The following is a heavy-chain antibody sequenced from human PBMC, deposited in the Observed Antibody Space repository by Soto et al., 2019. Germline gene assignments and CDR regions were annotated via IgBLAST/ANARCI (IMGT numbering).Heavy chain of an antibody. Sequence: QVQLVQSGAEVKKPGSSVKVSCKASGGTFSSYAITWVRQAPGQGLEWMGGIIPIFGTANYPQKFQGRVTITADESTSTAYMELSSLRSEDTAVYYCAREKSELYYYYGMDVWGQGTTVTVSS. J-gene: IGHJ6*02. CDR3: AREKSELYYYYGMDV. CDR1: GGTFSSYA. CDR2: IIPIFGTA. V-gene: IGHV1-69*01. D-gene: IGHD1-7*01.